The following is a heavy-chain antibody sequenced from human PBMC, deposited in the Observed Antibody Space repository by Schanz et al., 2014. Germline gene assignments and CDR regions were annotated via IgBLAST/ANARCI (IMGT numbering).Heavy chain of an antibody. CDR3: AGTYCSSTSCYTGYYYMDV. CDR2: ISTFRNEDT. V-gene: IGHV1-69*08. J-gene: IGHJ6*03. Sequence: QVQLVQSGAEVKKPGSSMKVSCTASGGTFSSYTISWVRQAPGQGPEFMGWISTFRNEDTNSAQRFQGRLTMTTDTSTSTAYMELTSLRSEDTAVYYCAGTYCSSTSCYTGYYYMDVWGKGTTVTVSS. D-gene: IGHD2-2*02. CDR1: GGTFSSYT.